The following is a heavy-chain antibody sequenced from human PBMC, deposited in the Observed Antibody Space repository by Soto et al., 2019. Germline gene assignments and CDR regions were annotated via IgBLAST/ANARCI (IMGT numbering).Heavy chain of an antibody. J-gene: IGHJ6*02. CDR2: ISSSSSYI. V-gene: IGHV3-21*01. CDR3: ARVKSGEVAGTVYGMDV. Sequence: GGSLRLSCAASGFTFSSYSMNWVRQAPGKGLEWVSSISSSSSYIYYADSVKGRFTISRDNAKNSLYLQMNSLRAEDTAVYYCARVKSGEVAGTVYGMDVWGQGTTVTVSS. D-gene: IGHD6-19*01. CDR1: GFTFSSYS.